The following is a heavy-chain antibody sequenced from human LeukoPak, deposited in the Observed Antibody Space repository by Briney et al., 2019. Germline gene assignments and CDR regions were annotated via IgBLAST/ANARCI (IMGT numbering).Heavy chain of an antibody. Sequence: SETLSLTCSVSGASINGGTYYWGWIRQPPGTGLEWIGSIYYTGSTYDNPSLKSRVTISVDTSKNQFSLKLSPVTAADTAVYYCARRGGSGRAFDYWGQGTLVTVSS. CDR2: IYYTGST. D-gene: IGHD1-26*01. J-gene: IGHJ4*02. CDR1: GASINGGTYY. V-gene: IGHV4-39*01. CDR3: ARRGGSGRAFDY.